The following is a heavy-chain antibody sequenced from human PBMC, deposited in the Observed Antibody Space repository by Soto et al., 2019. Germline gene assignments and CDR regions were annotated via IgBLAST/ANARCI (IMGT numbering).Heavy chain of an antibody. Sequence: QVRLVQSGAEVKKPGSSVKVSCKASGGTFSSYAISWVRQAPGQGLEWMGGIIPIFGTANYAQKFQGRVTITADESTSTAYMELSSLRSEDTAVYYCARVPGIAAAGISPHYYYYGMDVWGQGTTVTVSS. CDR2: IIPIFGTA. V-gene: IGHV1-69*01. J-gene: IGHJ6*02. D-gene: IGHD6-13*01. CDR1: GGTFSSYA. CDR3: ARVPGIAAAGISPHYYYYGMDV.